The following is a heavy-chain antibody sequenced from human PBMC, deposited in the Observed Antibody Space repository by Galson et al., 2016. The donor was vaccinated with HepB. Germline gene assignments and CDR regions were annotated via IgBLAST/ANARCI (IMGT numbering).Heavy chain of an antibody. D-gene: IGHD2-2*01. Sequence: SLRLXCAASGFXLHXXXMNXXRQAXXKGLEXVASISSSSSYIYYADSVKGRFTISRDNTKNFLYLQMNSLRAEDTAVYHCARDHCFSTSCPGTVDFWGQGXXVTVSS. CDR2: ISSSSSYI. CDR3: ARDHCFSTSCPGTVDF. J-gene: IGHJ4*02. CDR1: GFXLHXXX. V-gene: IGHV3-21*01.